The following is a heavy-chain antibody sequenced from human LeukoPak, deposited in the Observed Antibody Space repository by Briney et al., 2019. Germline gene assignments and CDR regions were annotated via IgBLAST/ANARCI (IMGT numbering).Heavy chain of an antibody. CDR3: AREGSDNSGYDLDF. CDR1: GGSIISSDYH. D-gene: IGHD3-9*01. CDR2: ITGSTGTT. Sequence: PSETLSLTCTVSGGSIISSDYHWGWVRQPPGKGLEWVSAITGSTGTTYYADSVKGRFTVSRDNSKNTLYLQVNSLRAEDTAVYYCAREGSDNSGYDLDFWGQGTLLTVSS. J-gene: IGHJ4*02. V-gene: IGHV3-23*01.